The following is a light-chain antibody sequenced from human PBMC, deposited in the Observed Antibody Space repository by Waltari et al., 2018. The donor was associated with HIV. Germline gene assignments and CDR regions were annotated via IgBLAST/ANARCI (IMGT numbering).Light chain of an antibody. CDR2: DAS. CDR3: CSYAGSSTLV. CDR1: NRDVGGSKY. Sequence: QSALTQPASVSGPPGPSTTIPCTGTNRDVGGSKYVSWHHQHPCKAPKLMIYDASKRPSGVSHRFSGSKSGHTASLTISGLQADDDADYYGCSYAGSSTLVFGGGTKLTVL. J-gene: IGLJ2*01. V-gene: IGLV2-23*01.